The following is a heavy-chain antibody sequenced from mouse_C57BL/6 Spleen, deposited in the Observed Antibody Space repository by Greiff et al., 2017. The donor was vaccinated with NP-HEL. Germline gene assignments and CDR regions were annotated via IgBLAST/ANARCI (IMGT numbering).Heavy chain of an antibody. CDR1: GYSITSGYY. CDR2: ISYDGSN. CDR3: ARASTMVFDY. V-gene: IGHV3-6*01. Sequence: DVQLQESGPGLVKPSPSLSLTCSVTGYSITSGYYWNWIRQFPGNKLEWMGYISYDGSNNYNPSLKNRISITRDTSKNQFFLKLNSVTTEDTATYYCARASTMVFDYWGQGTTLTVSS. J-gene: IGHJ2*01. D-gene: IGHD2-2*01.